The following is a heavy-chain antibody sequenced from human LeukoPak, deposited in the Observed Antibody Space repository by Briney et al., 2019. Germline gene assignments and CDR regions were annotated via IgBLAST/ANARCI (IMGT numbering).Heavy chain of an antibody. CDR3: ARGGYYDSSGYYKNSACFDY. V-gene: IGHV3-66*01. CDR1: GFTFRRYV. Sequence: GGSLRLSCAASGFTFRRYVMTWVRQAPGKGLEWVSVIYSGGSTYYADSVKGRFTISRDNSKNTLYLQMNSLRAEDTAVYYCARGGYYDSSGYYKNSACFDYWGQGTLVTVSS. CDR2: IYSGGST. J-gene: IGHJ4*02. D-gene: IGHD3-22*01.